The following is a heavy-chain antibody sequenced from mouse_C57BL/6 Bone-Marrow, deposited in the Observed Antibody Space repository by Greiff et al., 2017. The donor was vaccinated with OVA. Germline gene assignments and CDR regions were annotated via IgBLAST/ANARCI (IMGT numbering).Heavy chain of an antibody. CDR3: ASYSYFDY. J-gene: IGHJ2*01. Sequence: VQLQESGAELVKPGASVKMSCKASGYTFTSYWITWVKQRPGQGLEWIGDIYPGSGSTNYNEKFKSKATLTVDTSSSTAYMQLSSLTSEDSAVYYCASYSYFDYWGQGTTLTVAS. CDR1: GYTFTSYW. V-gene: IGHV1-55*01. CDR2: IYPGSGST. D-gene: IGHD1-1*01.